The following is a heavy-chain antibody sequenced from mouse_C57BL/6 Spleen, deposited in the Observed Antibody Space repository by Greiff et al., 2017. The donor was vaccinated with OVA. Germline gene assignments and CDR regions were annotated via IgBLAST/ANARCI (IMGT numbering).Heavy chain of an antibody. CDR2: IRNKANGYTT. Sequence: EVKLQESGGGLVQPGGSLSLSCAASGFTFTDYYMSWVRQPPGKALEWLGFIRNKANGYTTEYSASVKGRFTISRDNSQSILYLQMNALRAEDSATYYCARSGNYYGSPFFDVWGTGTTVTVSS. V-gene: IGHV7-3*01. D-gene: IGHD1-1*01. CDR1: GFTFTDYY. CDR3: ARSGNYYGSPFFDV. J-gene: IGHJ1*03.